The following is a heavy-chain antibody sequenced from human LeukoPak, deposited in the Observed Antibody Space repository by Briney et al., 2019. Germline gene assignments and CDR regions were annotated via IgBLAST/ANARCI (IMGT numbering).Heavy chain of an antibody. V-gene: IGHV3-30*04. J-gene: IGHJ3*02. CDR3: AGVDAAMPDAFDI. Sequence: GRSLTRSCAASGFTFSSYAMHWVRQAPGKGLEWVAAISYDGSNKYSADSVKGRFTISRDNSKNTLYLQMSSLRADDTALYYCAGVDAAMPDAFDIWGQGTTATLYS. CDR2: ISYDGSNK. CDR1: GFTFSSYA. D-gene: IGHD5-18*01.